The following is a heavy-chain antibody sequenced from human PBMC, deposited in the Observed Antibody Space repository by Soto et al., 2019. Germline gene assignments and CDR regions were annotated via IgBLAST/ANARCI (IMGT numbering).Heavy chain of an antibody. Sequence: ASVKVSCKASGYTFTSYGISWVRQAPGQGLEWMGWISAYNGNTNYAQKLQGRVTMTTAYMELSSLRSEDTAVYYCARGQYSSGFHYYYGMDVWGQGTTVT. D-gene: IGHD6-19*01. CDR1: GYTFTSYG. CDR3: ARGQYSSGFHYYYGMDV. CDR2: ISAYNGNT. J-gene: IGHJ6*02. V-gene: IGHV1-18*04.